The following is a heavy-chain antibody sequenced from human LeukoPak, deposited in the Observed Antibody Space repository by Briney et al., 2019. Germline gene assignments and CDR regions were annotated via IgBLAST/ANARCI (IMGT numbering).Heavy chain of an antibody. CDR1: GGTFIIYA. V-gene: IGHV1-69*13. J-gene: IGHJ6*02. CDR2: IIPIFGTA. Sequence: SVTVSCTASGGTFIIYAISWVRQAPGQGLEWMGGIIPIFGTANYAQKFQGRVTITADESTSTAYMELSSLRSEDTAVYHCARESYDFWSGYYNSAYYYGMDVWGQGTTVTVSS. D-gene: IGHD3-3*01. CDR3: ARESYDFWSGYYNSAYYYGMDV.